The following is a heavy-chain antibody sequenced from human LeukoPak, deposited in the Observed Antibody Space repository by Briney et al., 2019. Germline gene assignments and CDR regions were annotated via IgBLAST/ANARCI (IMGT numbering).Heavy chain of an antibody. V-gene: IGHV3-23*01. J-gene: IGHJ4*02. D-gene: IGHD5-24*01. CDR2: IIDVGDT. CDR1: GFTLSEHA. Sequence: GGSLRLSCAVSGFTLSEHAMSWVRQAPGEGLEWVSGIIDVGDTYYADSVKGRFTISRDSSKNSLYLQMNSLRDEDTAVYYCARDKGWLQFTIDYWGQGTLVTVSS. CDR3: ARDKGWLQFTIDY.